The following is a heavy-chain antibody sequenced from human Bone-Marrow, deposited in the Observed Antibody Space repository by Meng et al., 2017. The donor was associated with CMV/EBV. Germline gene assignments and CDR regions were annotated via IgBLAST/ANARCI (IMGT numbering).Heavy chain of an antibody. CDR3: TNHCSGYSCQGNY. Sequence: GESLKISCVASGFTFSRYEMNWVRQAPGKGLEWVSYINSIGSTIFYADSVKGRFTISRDNAKNSLYLKMNSLRAEDTALYYCTNHCSGYSCQGNYWGQGTLVTVSS. CDR1: GFTFSRYE. D-gene: IGHD2-15*01. V-gene: IGHV3-48*03. CDR2: INSIGSTI. J-gene: IGHJ4*02.